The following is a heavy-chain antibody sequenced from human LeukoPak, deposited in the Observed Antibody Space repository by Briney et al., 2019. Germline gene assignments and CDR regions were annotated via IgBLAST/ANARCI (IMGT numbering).Heavy chain of an antibody. CDR2: IQQDGYEK. CDR3: ARDKIVGPTTLDY. V-gene: IGHV3-7*01. D-gene: IGHD1-26*01. Sequence: PGGSLRLSCAASGFTFSGYWMSWVRQTPEKGLEWVANIQQDGYEKYYVDSVKGRFTISRDNAKNSLYLQMNSLRADDTAIYYCARDKIVGPTTLDYWGQGTLVTVSS. CDR1: GFTFSGYW. J-gene: IGHJ4*02.